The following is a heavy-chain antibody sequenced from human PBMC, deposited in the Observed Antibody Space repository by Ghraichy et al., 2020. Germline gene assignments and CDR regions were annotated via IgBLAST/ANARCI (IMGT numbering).Heavy chain of an antibody. V-gene: IGHV3-11*01. CDR2: ISSSGSTI. J-gene: IGHJ4*02. Sequence: GGSLRLSCTASGFSFSDYYMSWIRQAPGKGLEWVSYISSSGSTIYYADSVKGRFTISRDNAKNSLNLQMNSLRAEDTAVFYCARGGRDAYYFDYWGQGTLVTVSS. D-gene: IGHD3-10*01. CDR3: ARGGRDAYYFDY. CDR1: GFSFSDYY.